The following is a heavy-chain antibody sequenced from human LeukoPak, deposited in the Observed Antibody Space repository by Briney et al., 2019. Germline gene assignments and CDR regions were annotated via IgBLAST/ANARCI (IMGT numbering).Heavy chain of an antibody. Sequence: GGSLRLSCAASGFTFSSYAMSWVRQAPGKGLEWVAVISYDGSNKYYADSVKGRFTISRDNSKNTLYLQMNSLRAEDTAVYYCASSGDTAMVTSCPGDYWGQGTLVTVSS. V-gene: IGHV3-30-3*01. CDR1: GFTFSSYA. CDR3: ASSGDTAMVTSCPGDY. CDR2: ISYDGSNK. J-gene: IGHJ4*02. D-gene: IGHD5-18*01.